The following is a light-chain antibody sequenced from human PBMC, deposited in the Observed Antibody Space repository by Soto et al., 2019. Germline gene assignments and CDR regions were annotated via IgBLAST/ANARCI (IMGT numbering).Light chain of an antibody. CDR2: FAS. J-gene: IGKJ4*01. CDR1: QTVSNN. Sequence: ERVMTQSPATLSVSPGEKATLSCRASQTVSNNLAWYQQKPGQAPRLLMYFASTRATGIPARFSGSGSGTEFTLTISSLQSEDFAIYYCQQYNEWPLTFVGGTKGETK. V-gene: IGKV3D-15*01. CDR3: QQYNEWPLT.